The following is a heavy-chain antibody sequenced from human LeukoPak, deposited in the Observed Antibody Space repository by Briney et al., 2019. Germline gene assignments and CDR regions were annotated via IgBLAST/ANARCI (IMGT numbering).Heavy chain of an antibody. CDR1: GFTVSSNY. CDR3: TADLRL. CDR2: IYSGGST. Sequence: GRSLRLSCAASGFTVSSNYMSWVRQAPGKGLEWVSVIYSGGSTYYADSVKGRFTISRDDSKNTLYLQMDGLKIEDTALYYCTADLRLWGQGTLVTVSS. J-gene: IGHJ1*01. D-gene: IGHD3-16*01. V-gene: IGHV3-53*01.